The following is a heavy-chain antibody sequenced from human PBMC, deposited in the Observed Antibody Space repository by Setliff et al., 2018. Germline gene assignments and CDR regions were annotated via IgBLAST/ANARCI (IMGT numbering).Heavy chain of an antibody. CDR1: GFTFSGSA. D-gene: IGHD6-19*01. V-gene: IGHV3-20*04. CDR2: INWNGGST. J-gene: IGHJ3*02. Sequence: GGSLRLSCAASGFTFSGSAMHWVRQASGKGLEWVGRINWNGGSTGYAGSVKGRFTISRDNAENSLYLQMNSLRVEDTALYYCARYSSGWTGGASDIWGQGTMVTVSS. CDR3: ARYSSGWTGGASDI.